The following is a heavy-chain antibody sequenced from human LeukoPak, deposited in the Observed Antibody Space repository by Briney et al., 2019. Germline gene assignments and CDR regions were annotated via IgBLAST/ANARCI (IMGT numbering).Heavy chain of an antibody. D-gene: IGHD6-19*01. J-gene: IGHJ4*02. V-gene: IGHV3-23*01. CDR3: AKAGRPQAVAGWIDY. CDR2: RGGGGTT. Sequence: GGSLRLSCAASGFTFTNYVMSWVRQDPGEGMEWDSARGGGGTTYYADYVKGRLTISRDTSKNTLYLQMNSLRAEDTAIYYCAKAGRPQAVAGWIDYWGQGTLVSVSS. CDR1: GFTFTNYV.